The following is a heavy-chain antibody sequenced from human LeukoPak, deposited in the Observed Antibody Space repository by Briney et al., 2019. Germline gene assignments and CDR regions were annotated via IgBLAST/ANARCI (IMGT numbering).Heavy chain of an antibody. D-gene: IGHD3-10*01. V-gene: IGHV3-21*01. Sequence: GGSLRLSCAASGFTFSSYSMNWVRQAPGKGLEWVSSISSSSSYIYCADSVKGRFTISRDNAKNSLYLQMNSLRAEDTAVYYCAREYGSGSYLVWGQGTMVTVSS. CDR1: GFTFSSYS. CDR2: ISSSSSYI. CDR3: AREYGSGSYLV. J-gene: IGHJ3*01.